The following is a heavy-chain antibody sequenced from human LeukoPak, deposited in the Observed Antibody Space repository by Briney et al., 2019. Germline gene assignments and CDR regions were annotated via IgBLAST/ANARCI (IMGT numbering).Heavy chain of an antibody. CDR1: GFTFDDYG. CDR2: INWNGGST. J-gene: IGHJ4*02. V-gene: IGHV3-20*04. D-gene: IGHD3-22*01. CDR3: ARDPLVTYYYDSSGYYYSDY. Sequence: GGSLRLSCAASGFTFDDYGMSWVRQAPGKGLEWVSGINWNGGSTSYADSVKGRFTISRDNAKSSLYLQMNSLRAEDTALYYCARDPLVTYYYDSSGYYYSDYWGQGTLVTVSS.